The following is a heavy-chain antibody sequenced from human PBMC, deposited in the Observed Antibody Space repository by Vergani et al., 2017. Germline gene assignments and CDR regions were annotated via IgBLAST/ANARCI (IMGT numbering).Heavy chain of an antibody. CDR3: VRDRYEVTSPYNGRLLGH. CDR1: GFTVTNYA. J-gene: IGHJ4*02. CDR2: IWHDGGNK. V-gene: IGHV3-33*01. D-gene: IGHD5-12*01. Sequence: QVQLVESGGGVVQPGRSLRLSCVMSGFTVTNYAIFWVRQAPGKGLEWVSVIWHDGGNKHFADSVAGRFAISRDDSKKTVYLEMTNLRAEDTALYYCVRDRYEVTSPYNGRLLGHSGQGTRVTVSS.